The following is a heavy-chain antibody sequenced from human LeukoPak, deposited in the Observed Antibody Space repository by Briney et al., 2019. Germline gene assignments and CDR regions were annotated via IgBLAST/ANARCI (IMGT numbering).Heavy chain of an antibody. CDR2: IYYSGST. Sequence: SETLSLTCTVSGGSISSGGYYWSWIRQHPGKGLEWIGYIYYSGSTYYNPSLKSRVTISVDTSKNQFSLKLSSVTAADTAVYYCARDLKPNTVVTPFDAFDIWGQGTMVTVSS. V-gene: IGHV4-31*03. CDR1: GGSISSGGYY. J-gene: IGHJ3*02. CDR3: ARDLKPNTVVTPFDAFDI. D-gene: IGHD4-23*01.